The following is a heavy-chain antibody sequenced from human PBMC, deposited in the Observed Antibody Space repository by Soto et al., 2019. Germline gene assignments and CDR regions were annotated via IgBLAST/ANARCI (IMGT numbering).Heavy chain of an antibody. J-gene: IGHJ5*02. CDR1: GFTFSSYS. CDR3: ARGSGYYTGTYWFDP. CDR2: ISSSSSYI. D-gene: IGHD3-3*01. Sequence: EVQLVESGGGLVKPGGSLRLSCAASGFTFSSYSMNWVRQAPGKGLEWVSSISSSSSYIYYADSVKGRFTISRDNAKNSLYLQMNSLRAEDTAVYYCARGSGYYTGTYWFDPWGQGTLVTVSS. V-gene: IGHV3-21*01.